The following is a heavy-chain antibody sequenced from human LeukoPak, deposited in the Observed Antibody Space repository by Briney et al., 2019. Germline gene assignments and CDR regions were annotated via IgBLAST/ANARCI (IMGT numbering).Heavy chain of an antibody. CDR2: IYPGDSDT. Sequence: GESLKISCKGSGYSFTSYWIAWVRQMPGKGLEWMGIIYPGDSDTRYSPSFQGQVTMSADKSTSTAYLQWSSLRASDTAMYYCARSIVADYYNMDVWGKGTTVTVSS. V-gene: IGHV5-51*01. D-gene: IGHD2-15*01. CDR3: ARSIVADYYNMDV. J-gene: IGHJ6*04. CDR1: GYSFTSYW.